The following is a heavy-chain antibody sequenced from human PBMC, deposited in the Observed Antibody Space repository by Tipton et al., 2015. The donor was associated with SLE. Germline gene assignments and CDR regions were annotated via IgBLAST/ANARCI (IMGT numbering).Heavy chain of an antibody. J-gene: IGHJ3*02. D-gene: IGHD7-27*01. Sequence: TLSLTCTATGDSVTSSGYYWSWIRQHPGKGLEWIGFIPYDGRTKYNPSLKSRVTISLDTSKTQFFLRLSSVIAADTAVYFCARGPNWGLDDAFDIWGQGTMVSVSS. CDR3: ARGPNWGLDDAFDI. CDR2: IPYDGRT. V-gene: IGHV4-31*03. CDR1: GDSVTSSGYY.